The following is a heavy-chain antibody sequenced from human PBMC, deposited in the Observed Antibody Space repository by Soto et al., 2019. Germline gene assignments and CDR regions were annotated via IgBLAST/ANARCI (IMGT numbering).Heavy chain of an antibody. CDR2: IYSGGST. V-gene: IGHV3-53*04. J-gene: IGHJ6*02. CDR1: GFTVSSNY. D-gene: IGHD2-2*01. Sequence: GSLRLSCAASGFTVSSNYMSWVRQAPGKGLEWVSVIYSGGSTYYADSVKGRFTISRHNSKNTLYLQMNSLRAEDTAVYYCARGPRSRAAMVYYYGMDVWGQGTTVTVSS. CDR3: ARGPRSRAAMVYYYGMDV.